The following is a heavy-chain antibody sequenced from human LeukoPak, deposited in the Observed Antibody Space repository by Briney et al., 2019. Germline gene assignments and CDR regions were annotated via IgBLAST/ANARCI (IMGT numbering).Heavy chain of an antibody. CDR1: GFTVSSNY. Sequence: GGSLRLSCAASGFTVSSNYMSWVRQAPGKGLEWVSLIYSGGSTSYADSVKGRFTFSRDNSKNTLYLQMNSLRAEDTAVYYCARVEQQLANFDYWGQGTLVTVSS. CDR2: IYSGGST. D-gene: IGHD6-13*01. J-gene: IGHJ4*02. V-gene: IGHV3-53*01. CDR3: ARVEQQLANFDY.